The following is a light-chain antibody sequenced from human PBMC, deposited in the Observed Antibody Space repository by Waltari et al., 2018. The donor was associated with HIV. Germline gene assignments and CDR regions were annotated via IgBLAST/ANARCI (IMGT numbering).Light chain of an antibody. V-gene: IGLV2-23*02. J-gene: IGLJ2*01. CDR1: SRDVGGSDY. CDR3: CSYARDRSLV. CDR2: DVH. Sequence: QSALTQPASVSGSPGQSITISCTVSSRDVGGSDYVSWFQQYPGRAPQVIIYDVHKWPSGVSNRFSGSKSGNTASLTISGLQADDEAIYYCCSYARDRSLVLGGGTKLTVL.